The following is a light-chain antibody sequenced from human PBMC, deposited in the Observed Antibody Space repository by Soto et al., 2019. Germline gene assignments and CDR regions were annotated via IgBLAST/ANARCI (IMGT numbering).Light chain of an antibody. V-gene: IGLV1-40*01. J-gene: IGLJ3*02. CDR3: QSYDSSLSGWV. CDR2: DNS. CDR1: SSNIGAGYD. Sequence: QSVLTQPPSVSGAPGQRVTISCTGSSSNIGAGYDVHWYQQLPGTAPKFLIYDNSNRPSGVPDRFSGSKSGPSASLAITGLQAEDEADYYCQSYDSSLSGWVFGGGTKLTVL.